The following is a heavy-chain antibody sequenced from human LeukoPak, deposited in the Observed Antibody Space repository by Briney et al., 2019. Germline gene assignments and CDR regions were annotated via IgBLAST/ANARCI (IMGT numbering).Heavy chain of an antibody. D-gene: IGHD3-9*01. CDR3: ARDRGNDTLTGYYYYYGMDV. CDR2: IYYSGST. CDR1: GGSISSYY. V-gene: IGHV4-59*01. J-gene: IGHJ6*02. Sequence: PSETLSLTCTVSGGSISSYYWSWIRQPPGKGLEWIGYIYYSGSTNYNPSLKSRVTISVDTSKNQFSLKLSSVTAADTAVYYCARDRGNDTLTGYYYYYGMDVWGQGTTVTVSS.